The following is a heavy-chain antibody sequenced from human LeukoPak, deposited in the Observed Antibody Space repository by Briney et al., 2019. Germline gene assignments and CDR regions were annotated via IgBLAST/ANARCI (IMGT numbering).Heavy chain of an antibody. J-gene: IGHJ2*01. CDR1: GGSFSGYY. V-gene: IGHV4-34*01. D-gene: IGHD3-22*01. Sequence: SETLSLTCAVYGGSFSGYYWSWIRQPPGKGLEWIGEINHSGSTNYNPSLKSRVTISVDTSKNQFSLKLSSVTAADTAVYYCAKVVVKRYWYFDLWGRGTLVTVSS. CDR3: AKVVVKRYWYFDL. CDR2: INHSGST.